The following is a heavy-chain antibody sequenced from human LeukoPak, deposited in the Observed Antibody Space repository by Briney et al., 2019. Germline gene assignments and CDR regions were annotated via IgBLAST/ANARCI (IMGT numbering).Heavy chain of an antibody. CDR1: GDSIRTSSSY. CDR3: ARGVYSGDDFRGAMDV. D-gene: IGHD5-12*01. Sequence: SETLSLTCTVSGDSIRTSSSYWGWIRPPPGKGLEWIGYIYYTGNTNHTPSLKSRVTISIDTSKNQFSLKLSSVTAADTAVYYWARGVYSGDDFRGAMDVWGKGSTVSVSS. CDR2: IYYTGNT. V-gene: IGHV4-61*05. J-gene: IGHJ6*03.